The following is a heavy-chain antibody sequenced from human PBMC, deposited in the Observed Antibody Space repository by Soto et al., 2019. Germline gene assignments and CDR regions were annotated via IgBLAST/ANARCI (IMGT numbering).Heavy chain of an antibody. J-gene: IGHJ4*02. D-gene: IGHD3-9*01. CDR2: IYPGDSDT. V-gene: IGHV5-51*01. Sequence: GESLKISCKGSGYSFTSYWIGWVRQMPGKGLEWMGIIYPGDSDTRYSPSFQGQVTISADKSISTAYLQWSSLKASDTAMYYCARLDDILTGYAAQFDYWGQGTLVTVSS. CDR1: GYSFTSYW. CDR3: ARLDDILTGYAAQFDY.